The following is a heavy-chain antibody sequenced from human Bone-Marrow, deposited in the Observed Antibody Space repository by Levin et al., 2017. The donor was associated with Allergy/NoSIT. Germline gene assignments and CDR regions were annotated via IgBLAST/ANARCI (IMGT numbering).Heavy chain of an antibody. D-gene: IGHD6-19*01. CDR1: GFTFDDYA. Sequence: GGSLRLSCAASGFTFDDYAMHWVRQAPGKGLEWIAGLSWNSGGIAYADSVKGRFTISRDNAKNSLFLQMHSLRAEDTALYYCAKDLKKGSGWSPFGSWGQGTLVTVSS. V-gene: IGHV3-9*01. J-gene: IGHJ4*02. CDR3: AKDLKKGSGWSPFGS. CDR2: LSWNSGGI.